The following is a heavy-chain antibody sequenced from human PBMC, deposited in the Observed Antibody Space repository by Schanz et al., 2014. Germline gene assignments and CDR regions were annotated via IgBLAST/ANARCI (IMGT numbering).Heavy chain of an antibody. J-gene: IGHJ4*02. V-gene: IGHV3-7*01. CDR3: AKSYDTSGYSGFDY. CDR1: GFTFSSNW. D-gene: IGHD3-22*01. Sequence: EEQLVESGGGLVQPGGSLRLSCAASGFTFSSNWMSWVRQAPGKGLEWVANIKEDGSEKYYVDSVKGRFTISRDNAKNSLYLQMNSLRAEDTAVYFCAKSYDTSGYSGFDYWGQGTLVTVSS. CDR2: IKEDGSEK.